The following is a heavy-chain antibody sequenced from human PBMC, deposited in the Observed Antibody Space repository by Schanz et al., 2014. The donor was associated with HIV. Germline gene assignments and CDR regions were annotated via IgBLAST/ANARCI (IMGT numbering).Heavy chain of an antibody. J-gene: IGHJ4*02. Sequence: QVQLVQSGAEVKKPGASVMLSCKASGYSFTSYDINWVRQATGQGLEWMGWMNPNSEYTGYAQKFQGRVTMSRNVPKNTAYMELRGLTSEDTAVYFCARGPDYSSASYKFDYWGQGTPVSVYS. V-gene: IGHV1-8*01. CDR1: GYSFTSYD. CDR2: MNPNSEYT. CDR3: ARGPDYSSASYKFDY. D-gene: IGHD4-4*01.